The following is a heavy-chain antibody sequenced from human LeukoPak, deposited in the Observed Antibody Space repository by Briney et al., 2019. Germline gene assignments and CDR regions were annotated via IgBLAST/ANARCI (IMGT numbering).Heavy chain of an antibody. CDR3: ARSGPYDSSGFFDY. J-gene: IGHJ4*02. V-gene: IGHV1-46*01. CDR2: INPSGGGT. CDR1: GYTFTDYY. D-gene: IGHD3-22*01. Sequence: GASVKVSFKASGYTFTDYYIHWVRQAPGQGLEWMGIINPSGGGTTYAQKFQGRVTMTRVTSTSTFYMELSSLRSEDTAVYYCARSGPYDSSGFFDYWGQGTLVTVSS.